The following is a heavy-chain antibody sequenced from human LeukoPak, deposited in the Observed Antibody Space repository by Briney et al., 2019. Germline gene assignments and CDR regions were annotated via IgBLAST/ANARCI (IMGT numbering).Heavy chain of an antibody. D-gene: IGHD2-2*01. Sequence: GGSLRLSCAASGFTFSSYSMNWVRQAPGKGLEWVSSISSSSSYIYYADSVKGRFTISRDNAKNSLYLQMNSLRAEDTAVYYCATVVVVPAATDYWGRGTLVTVSS. V-gene: IGHV3-21*01. CDR2: ISSSSSYI. CDR3: ATVVVVPAATDY. CDR1: GFTFSSYS. J-gene: IGHJ4*02.